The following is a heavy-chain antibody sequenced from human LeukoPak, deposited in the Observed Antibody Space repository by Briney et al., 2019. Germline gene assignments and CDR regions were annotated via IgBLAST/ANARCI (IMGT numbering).Heavy chain of an antibody. V-gene: IGHV3-21*06. CDR2: ISSNSTYI. Sequence: GSLRLSCAASGFTFNSYIMNWVRQAPGKGLEWVSSISSNSTYIYYADSVKGRFTISRDNAKNSLYLQMNSLRAEDTAVYYCARDPYNYVWGTYRYTSQPFDYWGQGTLVTVSS. D-gene: IGHD3-16*02. J-gene: IGHJ4*02. CDR1: GFTFNSYI. CDR3: ARDPYNYVWGTYRYTSQPFDY.